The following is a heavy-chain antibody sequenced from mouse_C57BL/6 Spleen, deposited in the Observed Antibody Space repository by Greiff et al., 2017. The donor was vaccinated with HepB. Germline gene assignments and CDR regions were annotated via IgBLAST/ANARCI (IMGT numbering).Heavy chain of an antibody. D-gene: IGHD2-4*01. CDR3: ARFDYDYDREFAY. J-gene: IGHJ3*01. Sequence: QVQLQQPGAELVRPGSSVKLSCKASGYTFTSYWMDWVKQRPGQGLEWIGNIYPSDSETHYNQKFKDKATLTVDKSSSTAYMQLSSLTSEDSAVYYCARFDYDYDREFAYWGQGTLVTVSA. CDR2: IYPSDSET. V-gene: IGHV1-61*01. CDR1: GYTFTSYW.